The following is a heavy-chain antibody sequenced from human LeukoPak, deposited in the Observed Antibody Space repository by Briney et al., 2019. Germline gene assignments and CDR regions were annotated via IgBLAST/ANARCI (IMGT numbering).Heavy chain of an antibody. CDR3: AREADGFDI. CDR1: GLPFIRYT. CDR2: LAYDETFR. J-gene: IGHJ3*02. V-gene: IGHV3-30*01. Sequence: GGSLNLSCSASGLPFIRYTMHWVRQAPGKGLEWVALLAYDETFRYYADSVKGRFTISRDTAKTTLDLQMNSLTTEDTALYYCAREADGFDIWGQGTMVTVSS.